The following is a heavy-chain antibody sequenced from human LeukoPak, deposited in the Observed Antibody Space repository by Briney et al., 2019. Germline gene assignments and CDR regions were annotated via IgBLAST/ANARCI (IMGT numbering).Heavy chain of an antibody. Sequence: SETLSLTCNISEGSISHDYWVWVRQPPGKGQEWIAYIDYSGYTDYNPSVKSRVTMSIDTSKGQFTLHLRSVSAADTAIYYCTTCAPNRYWFAPWGQGIQVTVSS. D-gene: IGHD2-2*01. V-gene: IGHV4-59*08. J-gene: IGHJ5*02. CDR3: TTCAPNRYWFAP. CDR1: EGSISHDY. CDR2: IDYSGYT.